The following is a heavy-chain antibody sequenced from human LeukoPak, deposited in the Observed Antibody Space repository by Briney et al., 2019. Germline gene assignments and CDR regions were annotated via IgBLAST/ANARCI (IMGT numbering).Heavy chain of an antibody. CDR1: GFTFSHYW. CDR2: INSDGNTT. V-gene: IGHV3-74*01. D-gene: IGHD6-6*01. Sequence: GGSLRLSCAASGFTFSHYWMHWVRQAPGRGLVWVSRINSDGNTTSYADSVKGRFTVSRDNAKNTLYLQMNSLRAEDTAVYYCARDFVEFDYWGQGTLVTVSS. CDR3: ARDFVEFDY. J-gene: IGHJ4*02.